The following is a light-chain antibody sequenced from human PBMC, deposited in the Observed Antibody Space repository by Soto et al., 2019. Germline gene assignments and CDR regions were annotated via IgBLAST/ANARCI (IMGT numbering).Light chain of an antibody. CDR3: QTWGTGFQV. Sequence: QSVLTQSTSASASLGASVKLTCTLSSGHSSYAIAWHQKQPRKGPRYLMDLNNDGSHSKGDGIPDRFSGSSSGAERYLIISSLQSEDEADYYCQTWGTGFQVFGGGTKLTVL. CDR2: LNNDGSH. V-gene: IGLV4-69*01. J-gene: IGLJ2*01. CDR1: SGHSSYA.